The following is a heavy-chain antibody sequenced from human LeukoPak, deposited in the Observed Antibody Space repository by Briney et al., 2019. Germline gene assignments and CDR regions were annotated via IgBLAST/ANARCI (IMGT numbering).Heavy chain of an antibody. V-gene: IGHV1-2*02. CDR3: ARDASGYDP. Sequence: ASVKVSCKASGYIFTGYYMHWVRQAPGQGLEWMGWINPNSGVTNYAQKFQGRVTMTRDTSINTVYVELSSLRSDDTAVYYCARDASGYDPWGQGTLVTVSS. CDR1: GYIFTGYY. CDR2: INPNSGVT. J-gene: IGHJ5*02. D-gene: IGHD5-12*01.